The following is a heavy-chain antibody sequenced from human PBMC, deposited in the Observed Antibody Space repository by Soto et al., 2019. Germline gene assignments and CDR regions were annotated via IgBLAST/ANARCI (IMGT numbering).Heavy chain of an antibody. V-gene: IGHV4-59*01. CDR3: ARGLTTFAY. Sequence: SEERSLRYGGSAGSMSRCDWSWIRQPPGKGLEWIGYIYYSGSTNYNPSLKSRVTISVDTSKNQFSLKLSSVTAADTAVYYCARGLTTFAYWGQGPLVTVS. CDR2: IYYSGST. D-gene: IGHD4-17*01. J-gene: IGHJ4*02. CDR1: AGSMSRCD.